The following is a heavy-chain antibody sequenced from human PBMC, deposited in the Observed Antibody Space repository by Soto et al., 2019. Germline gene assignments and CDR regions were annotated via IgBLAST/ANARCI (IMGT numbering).Heavy chain of an antibody. CDR1: GFNFSSYT. CDR2: ISYDGGNK. D-gene: IGHD4-17*01. Sequence: GGSLRLSCAASGFNFSSYTMNWVRQAPGKGLEWVAVISYDGGNKYYADSVKGRFTISRDNSKNTLYLQMNSLRAEDTAVYYCARGQDYGDFDYWGQGTLVTVSS. J-gene: IGHJ4*02. CDR3: ARGQDYGDFDY. V-gene: IGHV3-30-3*01.